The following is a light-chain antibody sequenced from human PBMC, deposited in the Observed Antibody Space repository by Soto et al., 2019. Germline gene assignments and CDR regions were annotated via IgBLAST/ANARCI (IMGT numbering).Light chain of an antibody. CDR2: DVS. J-gene: IGLJ1*01. CDR1: SSDVGGYNY. V-gene: IGLV2-14*01. Sequence: QSALTQPASVSGSPGQSITISCTGTSSDVGGYNYVSWYQQHPGKAPKLMIYDVSNRPSGVSNRCSGSKSGNTASLTISGVKAEDEADYYCSSYTSSSPYVFGTGTKLTVL. CDR3: SSYTSSSPYV.